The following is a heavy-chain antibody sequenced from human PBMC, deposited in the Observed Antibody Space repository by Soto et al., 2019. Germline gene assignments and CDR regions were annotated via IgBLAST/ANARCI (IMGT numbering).Heavy chain of an antibody. CDR2: ISGSGGST. Sequence: EVQLLESGGGLVQPGGSLRLSCAASGFTFSSYAMSWVRQAPGKGLEWVSAISGSGGSTYYADSVKGRFTISRDNSKNTLYLQMNSLRAEDTAVYYCAKAPAVVVPAAIGGWIAAAGTSFDYWGQGTLVTVSS. V-gene: IGHV3-23*01. D-gene: IGHD2-2*01. CDR1: GFTFSSYA. CDR3: AKAPAVVVPAAIGGWIAAAGTSFDY. J-gene: IGHJ4*02.